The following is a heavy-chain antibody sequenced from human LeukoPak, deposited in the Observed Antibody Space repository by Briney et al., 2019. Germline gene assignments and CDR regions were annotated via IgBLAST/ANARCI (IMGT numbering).Heavy chain of an antibody. CDR3: ARGKRYSSSWNSSYLDY. D-gene: IGHD6-13*01. Sequence: SETLSLTCAVHGGSFIDYYWTWIRQPPGKGLEWIGEINHSGSTNYNPSLKSRVTISVDTSKNHFSLRLNSLTAADTAVYYCARGKRYSSSWNSSYLDYWGQGTLVTVSS. CDR1: GGSFIDYY. V-gene: IGHV4-34*01. J-gene: IGHJ4*02. CDR2: INHSGST.